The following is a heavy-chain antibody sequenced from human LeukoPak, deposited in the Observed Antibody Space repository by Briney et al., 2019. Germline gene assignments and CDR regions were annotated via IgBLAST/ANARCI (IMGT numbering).Heavy chain of an antibody. CDR1: GGTFSSYA. CDR3: ARAPITGTTHFDY. CDR2: IIPILGIA. D-gene: IGHD1-20*01. V-gene: IGHV1-69*04. Sequence: ASVKVSCKASGGTFSSYAISWVRQAPGQGLEWMGRIIPILGIANYAQKFQGRATITADKSTSTAYMELSSLRSEDTAVYYCARAPITGTTHFDYWGQGTLVTVSS. J-gene: IGHJ4*02.